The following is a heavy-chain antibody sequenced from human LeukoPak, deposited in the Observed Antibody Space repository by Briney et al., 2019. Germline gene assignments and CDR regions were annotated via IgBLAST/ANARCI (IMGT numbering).Heavy chain of an antibody. V-gene: IGHV1-2*02. D-gene: IGHD6-13*01. CDR3: ARGPSSIAAAKYMDV. Sequence: ASVKVSCEASGYTFTGYYMHWVRQAPGQGLEWMGWINPNSGGTNYAQKFQGRVTMTRGTSISTAYMELSRLRSEDTAVYYCARGPSSIAAAKYMDVWGKGTTVTVSS. CDR2: INPNSGGT. CDR1: GYTFTGYY. J-gene: IGHJ6*03.